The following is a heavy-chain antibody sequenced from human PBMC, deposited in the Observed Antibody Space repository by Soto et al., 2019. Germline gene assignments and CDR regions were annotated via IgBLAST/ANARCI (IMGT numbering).Heavy chain of an antibody. D-gene: IGHD2-8*01. CDR2: ISNRGTP. Sequence: ASETLSLTCTVSGDSISSENYFWSWIRQPPGQGLEWVGYISNRGTPYYNPSLKSRVTISLDTSKNRFSLDMYSVTAADTAVYYCAREVNVVALSDAFDIWGQGTMVTVSS. CDR1: GDSISSENYF. CDR3: AREVNVVALSDAFDI. J-gene: IGHJ3*02. V-gene: IGHV4-30-4*01.